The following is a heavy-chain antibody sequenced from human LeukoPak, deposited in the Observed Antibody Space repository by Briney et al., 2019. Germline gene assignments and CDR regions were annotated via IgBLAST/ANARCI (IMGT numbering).Heavy chain of an antibody. CDR3: AKDPNGDYVGAFDF. CDR1: GFTFSSFW. D-gene: IGHD4-23*01. CDR2: INQDGSNK. J-gene: IGHJ3*01. Sequence: PGGSLRLSCAASGFTFSSFWMTWVRQAPGKGQEWVANINQDGSNKYYVDSVKGRFTISRDNSKRTLYLQMNSLRAEDTAMYYCAKDPNGDYVGAFDFWGQGTLVTVSS. V-gene: IGHV3-7*05.